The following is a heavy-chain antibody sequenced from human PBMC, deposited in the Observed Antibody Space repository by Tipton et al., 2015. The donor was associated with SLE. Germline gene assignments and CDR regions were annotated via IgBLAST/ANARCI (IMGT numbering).Heavy chain of an antibody. Sequence: TLSLTCTVPGGSISSYYWSWIRQPAGKGLEWIGRIYTSGSTNYNPSLKSRVTMSVDTSKNQFSLKLSSVTAADTAVYYCARESYYYDSSGPDAFDIWGQGTMVTVSS. V-gene: IGHV4-4*07. CDR3: ARESYYYDSSGPDAFDI. D-gene: IGHD3-22*01. CDR2: IYTSGST. CDR1: GGSISSYY. J-gene: IGHJ3*02.